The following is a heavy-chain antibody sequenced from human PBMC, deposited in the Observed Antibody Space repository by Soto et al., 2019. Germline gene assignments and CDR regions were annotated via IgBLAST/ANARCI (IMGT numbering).Heavy chain of an antibody. CDR2: MSYDGNTK. CDR1: GFIFSNYV. Sequence: QVQLVESGGGVVQPGRSLRLSCAASGFIFSNYVMYWVRQAPGKGLEWVAFMSYDGNTKSYADSVKGRFTISRDNSQNTLYLQMNSLRTEDTGVYYCAREVLWARYFDYWGQGTLVTVSS. CDR3: AREVLWARYFDY. V-gene: IGHV3-30-3*01. J-gene: IGHJ4*02. D-gene: IGHD3-10*01.